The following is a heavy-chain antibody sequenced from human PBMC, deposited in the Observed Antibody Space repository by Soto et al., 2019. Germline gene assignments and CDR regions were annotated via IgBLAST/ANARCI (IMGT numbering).Heavy chain of an antibody. CDR3: ARGLYYGAGSYSRYGMDV. J-gene: IGHJ6*02. CDR1: GGSFNNNG. CDR2: VSPPFRAS. Sequence: QVQLVQSGAEVKKPGSSVKVSCKASGGSFNNNGIGWVRQAPGHGLEWMGGVSPPFRASNYARKFQGRISITADASTGTVNMEPSSLTSEDTAQYYRARGLYYGAGSYSRYGMDVWGQGTTVTVSS. V-gene: IGHV1-69*01. D-gene: IGHD3-10*01.